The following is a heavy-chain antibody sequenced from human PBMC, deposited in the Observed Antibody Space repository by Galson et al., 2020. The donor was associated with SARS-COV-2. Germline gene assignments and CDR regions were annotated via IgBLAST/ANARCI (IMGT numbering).Heavy chain of an antibody. CDR2: IYYSGST. V-gene: IGHV4-59*08. CDR3: ARRQRSRSGYVDYYYYYGMDV. J-gene: IGHJ6*02. CDR1: GGSISSYY. Sequence: ASETLSLTCTVSGGSISSYYWSWIRQPPGKGLEWIGYIYYSGSTNYNPSLKSRVTISVDTSKNQFSLKLSSVTAADTAVYYCARRQRSRSGYVDYYYYYGMDVWGQGTTVTVSS. D-gene: IGHD5-12*01.